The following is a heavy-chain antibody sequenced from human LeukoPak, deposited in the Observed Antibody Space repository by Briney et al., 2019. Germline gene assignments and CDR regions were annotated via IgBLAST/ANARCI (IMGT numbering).Heavy chain of an antibody. CDR1: GFTFGGYG. Sequence: GGSLRLSCAGSGFTFGGYGMHWFRQTPGKGLEWVAVIAYDGSRAFYADSVKGRFTISRDNSKNTMSVQMDDLRAEDTAVYYCTRYNDDRFDYWGQGTLVTVSS. D-gene: IGHD3-3*01. V-gene: IGHV3-33*01. CDR3: TRYNDDRFDY. J-gene: IGHJ4*02. CDR2: IAYDGSRA.